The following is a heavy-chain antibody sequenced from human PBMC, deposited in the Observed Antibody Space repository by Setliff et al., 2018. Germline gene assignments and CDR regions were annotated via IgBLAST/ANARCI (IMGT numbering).Heavy chain of an antibody. CDR3: ARGRNVAARLLDS. CDR1: GGTFGDYY. CDR2: INHSGSS. D-gene: IGHD6-6*01. J-gene: IGHJ4*02. Sequence: KTSETLSLTCAASGGTFGDYYWTWIRQPPGKGLEWIGEINHSGSSNYNPSLKSRVTISVDTSKNQFSLKLSSVTAADTAVYYCARGRNVAARLLDSWGQGARVTVSS. V-gene: IGHV4-34*01.